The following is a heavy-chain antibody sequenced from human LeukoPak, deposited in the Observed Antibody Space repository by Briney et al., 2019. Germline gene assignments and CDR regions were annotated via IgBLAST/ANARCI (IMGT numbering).Heavy chain of an antibody. J-gene: IGHJ6*01. V-gene: IGHV3-7*01. CDR2: IEQEGSQK. CDR1: GFTFSSHW. D-gene: IGHD3-10*01. Sequence: GGSLRLSCAASGFTFSSHWMSWARPAPGEGLEWVSNIEQEGSQKYYVDSLKSRFTIYRDIHQEALYLEMNSLSGVDTGVYYCARGRGYYGSADCWG. CDR3: ARGRGYYGSADC.